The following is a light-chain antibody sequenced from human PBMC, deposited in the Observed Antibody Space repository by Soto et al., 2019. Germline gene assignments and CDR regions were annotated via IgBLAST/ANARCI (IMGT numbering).Light chain of an antibody. Sequence: QSALTQPASVSGSPGQSITISCTGTSSDVGGYDYVSWYQQHPGKAPKLMIYDVTNRPSGVSNRFSGSKSGNTASPTISGLQAEDEADYYCISYASINTHVFGTGTKVTVL. CDR1: SSDVGGYDY. V-gene: IGLV2-14*01. CDR2: DVT. J-gene: IGLJ1*01. CDR3: ISYASINTHV.